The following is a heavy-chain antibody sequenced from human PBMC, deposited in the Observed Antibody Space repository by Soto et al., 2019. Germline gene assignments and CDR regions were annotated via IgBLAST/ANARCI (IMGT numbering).Heavy chain of an antibody. CDR1: GGSISSGNYY. D-gene: IGHD1-26*01. CDR3: ARATPDSADY. V-gene: IGHV4-31*03. CDR2: IYYSGTT. J-gene: IGHJ4*02. Sequence: QVQLQESGPGLVKPSQTLSLTCTVSGGSISSGNYYWSWIRQHPGKGLEWIGFIYYSGTTYYNPFLKSRVTISVDTSKNQFSLKLGSVTAADTAVYYCARATPDSADYWGQGTLVTVSS.